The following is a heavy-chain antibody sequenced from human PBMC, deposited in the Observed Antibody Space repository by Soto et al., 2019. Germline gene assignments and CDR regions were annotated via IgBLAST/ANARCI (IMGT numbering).Heavy chain of an antibody. Sequence: EVQLLESGGGLVQPGGSLRLSCAASGYTFSTYTMTWVRQAPGKGLQWISAISGSSGSPFYADSLKSRFTIARDTAKRTLEMQIMNLRAADMAIYDSEKGARAAGCWDFDDWGQGTLVTVSS. CDR3: EKGARAAGCWDFDD. CDR2: ISGSSGSP. D-gene: IGHD2-21*02. V-gene: IGHV3-23*01. J-gene: IGHJ4*02. CDR1: GYTFSTYT.